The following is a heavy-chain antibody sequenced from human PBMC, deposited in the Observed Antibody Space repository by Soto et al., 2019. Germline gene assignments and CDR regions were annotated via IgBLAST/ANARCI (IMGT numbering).Heavy chain of an antibody. CDR2: IWYDGSNK. CDR1: GFTFSSYG. J-gene: IGHJ4*02. CDR3: ARDFGHGYYLDY. Sequence: GGSLRLSCAASGFTFSSYGMHWVRQAPGKGLEWVAVIWYDGSNKYYADSVKGRFTISRDNAESSLYLQMNSLRDEDTAVYFCARDFGHGYYLDYWGRGTLVTVSS. D-gene: IGHD3-3*01. V-gene: IGHV3-33*01.